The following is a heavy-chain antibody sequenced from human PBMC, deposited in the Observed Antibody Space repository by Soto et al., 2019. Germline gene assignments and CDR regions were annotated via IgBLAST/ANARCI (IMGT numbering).Heavy chain of an antibody. CDR1: SGSFSGFY. CDR3: ARAPKVSGSSQTRPDF. CDR2: ISQSGST. J-gene: IGHJ4*02. D-gene: IGHD6-6*01. Sequence: PSETLSLTCSIYSGSFSGFYWSWIRQPPGKRLEWIGEISQSGSTNYNPSPKSRVSISVDTSKNQFSLNLTSVTAADTAVYYCARAPKVSGSSQTRPDFWGQGALVTVSS. V-gene: IGHV4-34*01.